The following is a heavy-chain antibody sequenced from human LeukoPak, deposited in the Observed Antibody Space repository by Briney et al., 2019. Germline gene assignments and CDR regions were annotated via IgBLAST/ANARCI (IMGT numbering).Heavy chain of an antibody. J-gene: IGHJ4*02. CDR2: IIPIFGTA. CDR3: ARGGSLRFLEWLLYS. Sequence: GASVKVSCKASGGTFSSYAISWVRQTPGQGLEWMGGIIPIFGTANYAQKFQGRVTITADESTSTAYMELSSLRSEDTAVYYCARGGSLRFLEWLLYSWGQGTLVTVSS. D-gene: IGHD3-3*01. V-gene: IGHV1-69*13. CDR1: GGTFSSYA.